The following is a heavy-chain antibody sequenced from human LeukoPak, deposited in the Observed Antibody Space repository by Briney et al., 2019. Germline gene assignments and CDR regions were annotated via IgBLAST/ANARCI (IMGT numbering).Heavy chain of an antibody. CDR3: ARRAAAVIDAFDI. V-gene: IGHV4-39*01. D-gene: IGHD6-13*01. Sequence: SETLSLTCTVSAGSISSSSYYWGWIRQPPGKGLEWIGCMYYSGSTYYNPSLKSRVTIAVDTSKNQFSLKLSSVTAADTAVYYCARRAAAVIDAFDIWGQGTMVTVSS. CDR2: MYYSGST. CDR1: AGSISSSSYY. J-gene: IGHJ3*02.